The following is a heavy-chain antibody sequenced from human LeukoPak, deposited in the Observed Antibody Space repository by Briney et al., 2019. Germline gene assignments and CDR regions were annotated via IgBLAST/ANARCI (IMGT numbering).Heavy chain of an antibody. D-gene: IGHD4-17*01. CDR1: GFTFSSYA. CDR2: ISYDGNNK. Sequence: QAGGSLRLSCAASGFTFSSYAMHWVRQAPGKGLEWVAVISYDGNNKYYADSVKGRFTISRDNSKNTLYLQMNSLRAEDTAVYYCARAGGRTTVTSPLVDYWGQGTLVTVSS. CDR3: ARAGGRTTVTSPLVDY. V-gene: IGHV3-30-3*01. J-gene: IGHJ4*02.